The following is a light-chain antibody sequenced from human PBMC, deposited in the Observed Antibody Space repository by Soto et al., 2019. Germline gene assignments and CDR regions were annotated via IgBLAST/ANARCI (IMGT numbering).Light chain of an antibody. Sequence: QSALTQPASVSGSPGQSITISCTGTSSDVGGYNYVSWYQQHPGKAPKLMIYEVSNRPSGVSNRFSGSESGSTASLTISGLQAEDEADYYCTSYTSSGTLVVFGGGTQLTVL. CDR1: SSDVGGYNY. J-gene: IGLJ2*01. V-gene: IGLV2-14*01. CDR2: EVS. CDR3: TSYTSSGTLVV.